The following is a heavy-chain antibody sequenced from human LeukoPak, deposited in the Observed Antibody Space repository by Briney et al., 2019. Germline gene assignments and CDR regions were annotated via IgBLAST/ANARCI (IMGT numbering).Heavy chain of an antibody. V-gene: IGHV3-23*01. CDR1: GFTFSSYA. J-gene: IGHJ4*02. Sequence: GGSLRLSCEGSGFTFSSYAMSWVRQAPGKGLEWVSAISGSGGDTSYAGSVKGRFTISRDNSKNTLYLQMNSLRADDTAVYYRAKAEDYYGSGSSTMTLYYFDYWGQGTLVTVSS. CDR3: AKAEDYYGSGSSTMTLYYFDY. CDR2: ISGSGGDT. D-gene: IGHD3-10*01.